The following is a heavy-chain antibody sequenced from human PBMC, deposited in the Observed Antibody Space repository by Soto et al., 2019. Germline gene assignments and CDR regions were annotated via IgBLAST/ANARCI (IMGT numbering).Heavy chain of an antibody. Sequence: SVKVSCKASGGTFSNYAISWVRQAPGQGLEWMGGIIPIFGTTNYAQRFQGRVTITADESTSTAYMELSSLRSEDTAVYYCAKDIYCAPRSTSCPNWFDPWGQGTLVTVSS. CDR3: AKDIYCAPRSTSCPNWFDP. CDR2: IIPIFGTT. V-gene: IGHV1-69*13. J-gene: IGHJ5*02. CDR1: GGTFSNYA. D-gene: IGHD2-2*01.